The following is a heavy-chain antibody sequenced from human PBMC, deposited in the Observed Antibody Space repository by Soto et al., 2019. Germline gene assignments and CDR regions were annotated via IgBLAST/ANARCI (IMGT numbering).Heavy chain of an antibody. J-gene: IGHJ4*02. CDR1: GYTFSTYA. CDR2: ISYDESNK. V-gene: IGHV3-30-3*01. CDR3: ARDPTAVASCYFDN. Sequence: GGSLRLSCAASGYTFSTYAMHWVRQAPGKGLEWVAVISYDESNKYYADSVKGRFTISRDNSKNTLYLQMNSLRAEDTAVYYCARDPTAVASCYFDNWGQGTPVTVSS. D-gene: IGHD6-19*01.